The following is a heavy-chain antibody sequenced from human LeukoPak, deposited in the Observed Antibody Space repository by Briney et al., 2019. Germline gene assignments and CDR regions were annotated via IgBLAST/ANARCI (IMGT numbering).Heavy chain of an antibody. CDR1: GDSIRNYY. J-gene: IGHJ4*02. CDR2: IYSSGTT. D-gene: IGHD2-21*01. CDR3: ARDRGLVYYFDY. V-gene: IGHV4-59*01. Sequence: SETLSLTCTVSGDSIRNYYWSWIRQPPGKGLEWIGYIYSSGTTNYNPSLKSRVTISVDTSKNQFSLKLRSVTAADTAVYYCARDRGLVYYFDYWGQGTLVTVSS.